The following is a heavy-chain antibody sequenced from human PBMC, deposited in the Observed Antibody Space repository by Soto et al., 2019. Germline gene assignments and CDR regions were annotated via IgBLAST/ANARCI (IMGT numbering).Heavy chain of an antibody. CDR1: GFTFSSYV. J-gene: IGHJ4*02. V-gene: IGHV3-23*01. CDR2: ISGSGDNT. Sequence: GGSLRLSCAASGFTFSSYVMSWVRQVPGKGLEWVSSISGSGDNTYYADSVKGRFTISRDNSKNTLYLQMSTLRAEDTAVYYCAKDISFGYGRFDSWGQGTLVTVSS. D-gene: IGHD5-18*01. CDR3: AKDISFGYGRFDS.